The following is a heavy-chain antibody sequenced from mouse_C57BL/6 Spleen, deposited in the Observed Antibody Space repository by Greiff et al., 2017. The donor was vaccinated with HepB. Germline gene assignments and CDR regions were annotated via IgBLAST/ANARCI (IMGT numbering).Heavy chain of an antibody. CDR1: GYTFTSYG. V-gene: IGHV1-81*01. CDR2: IYPRSGNT. CDR3: AREYDYDFAY. J-gene: IGHJ3*01. D-gene: IGHD2-4*01. Sequence: VQLQQSGAELARPGASVKLSCKASGYTFTSYGISWVKQRTGQGLEWIGEIYPRSGNTYYNEKFKGKATLTADKSSSTAYMELRSLTSEDSAVYFCAREYDYDFAYWGQGTLVTVSA.